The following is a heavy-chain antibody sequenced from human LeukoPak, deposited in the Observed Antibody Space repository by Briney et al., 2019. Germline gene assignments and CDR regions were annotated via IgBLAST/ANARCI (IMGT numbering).Heavy chain of an antibody. J-gene: IGHJ4*02. Sequence: GGSLRLSCAASGFTFHNYAMNWVRRAPGKGLEWVSDISSSGDIIFYADSVKGRFTISRDNSRYTLYLQMNSLRAEDAAMYYCAKDRPNYHESNGHYYRRNGDYWGQGTLVTVSS. CDR3: AKDRPNYHESNGHYYRRNGDY. CDR1: GFTFHNYA. CDR2: ISSSGDII. V-gene: IGHV3-23*01. D-gene: IGHD3-22*01.